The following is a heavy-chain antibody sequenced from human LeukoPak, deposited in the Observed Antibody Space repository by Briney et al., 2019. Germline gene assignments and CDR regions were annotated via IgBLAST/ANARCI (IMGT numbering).Heavy chain of an antibody. CDR3: AFTGRGRYCSSTSCYSGYY. Sequence: SGGSPRLSCAASGFTFSSYAMSWVRQAPGKGLEWVSAISGSGGSTYYADSVKGRFTISRDNSKNTLYLQMNSLRAEDTAVYYCAFTGRGRYCSSTSCYSGYYWGQGTLVTVSS. D-gene: IGHD2-2*01. V-gene: IGHV3-23*01. CDR2: ISGSGGST. J-gene: IGHJ4*02. CDR1: GFTFSSYA.